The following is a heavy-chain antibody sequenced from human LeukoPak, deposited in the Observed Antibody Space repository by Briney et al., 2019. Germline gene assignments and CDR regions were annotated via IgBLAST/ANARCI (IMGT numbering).Heavy chain of an antibody. CDR1: GFTFSSYA. Sequence: GGSLRLSCAASGFTFSSYAMSWVRQVPGKGLEWVSAISGSGGSTYYADSVKGRFTISRDNSKNTLYLQMNSLRAEDTAVYYCAKDQLELSSPLFDYWGQGTLVTVSS. CDR2: ISGSGGST. D-gene: IGHD1-1*01. V-gene: IGHV3-23*01. J-gene: IGHJ4*02. CDR3: AKDQLELSSPLFDY.